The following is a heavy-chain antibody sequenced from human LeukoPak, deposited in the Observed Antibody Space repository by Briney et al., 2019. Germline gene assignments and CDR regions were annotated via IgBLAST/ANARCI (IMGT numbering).Heavy chain of an antibody. CDR2: ISGSGGST. J-gene: IGHJ4*02. CDR3: AKDVVGARAADY. CDR1: GFTFSSYA. V-gene: IGHV3-23*01. D-gene: IGHD1-26*01. Sequence: GGSLRLSCAASGFTFSSYAMNWVRQAPGEGLEWVSAISGSGGSTYYADSVKGRFTISRDNSKNTLYLEMNSLRAEDTAMYYCAKDVVGARAADYWGQGTLVTVSS.